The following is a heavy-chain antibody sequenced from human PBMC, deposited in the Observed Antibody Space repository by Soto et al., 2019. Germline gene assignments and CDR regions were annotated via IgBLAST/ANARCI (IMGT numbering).Heavy chain of an antibody. CDR2: ISYDGSNK. CDR1: GFTFSSYG. Sequence: PGGSLRLSCAASGFTFSSYGMHWVRQAPGKGLEWVAVISYDGSNKYYADSVKGRFTISRGNSKNTLYLQMNSLRAEDTAVYYCAKDLGDSSANWGQGSLVTVSS. V-gene: IGHV3-30*18. D-gene: IGHD3-22*01. CDR3: AKDLGDSSAN. J-gene: IGHJ4*02.